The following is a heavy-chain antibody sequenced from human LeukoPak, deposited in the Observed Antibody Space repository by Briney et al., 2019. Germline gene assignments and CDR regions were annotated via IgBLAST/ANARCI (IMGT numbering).Heavy chain of an antibody. Sequence: GASVKLSCNASGYTCTVYYIHWVRQAPGPGQEWMGWINPNSGGTNYAQKYQGRVTMTRGRSISTACMELSRLRSDDTAVYYCARDVGPWQPYNWFDPWGQGTLVTVSS. J-gene: IGHJ5*02. D-gene: IGHD6-13*01. V-gene: IGHV1-2*02. CDR3: ARDVGPWQPYNWFDP. CDR1: GYTCTVYY. CDR2: INPNSGGT.